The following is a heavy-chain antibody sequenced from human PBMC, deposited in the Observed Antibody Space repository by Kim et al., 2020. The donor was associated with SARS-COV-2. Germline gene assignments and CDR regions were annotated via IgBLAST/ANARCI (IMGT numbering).Heavy chain of an antibody. D-gene: IGHD1-26*01. CDR3: ARVEVGAATF. J-gene: IGHJ4*02. Sequence: TTNYNPPLKGRVTISVDTSKNQFSLKLSSVTAADTAVYYCARVEVGAATFWGQGTLVTVSS. V-gene: IGHV4-59*01. CDR2: TT.